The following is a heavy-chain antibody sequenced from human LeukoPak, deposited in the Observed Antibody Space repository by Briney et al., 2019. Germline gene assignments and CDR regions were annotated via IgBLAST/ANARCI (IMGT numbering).Heavy chain of an antibody. CDR1: GYTFTGYY. D-gene: IGHD2-2*01. CDR3: ARTLEYCSSTSCYGGGFDY. Sequence: ASVKVSCKASGYTFTGYYMHWVRQAPGQGLEWMGWINPNSGGTNYAQKFQGRVTMTRDTSISTAYMELSRLRSDGTAVYYCARTLEYCSSTSCYGGGFDYWGQGTLVTVSS. CDR2: INPNSGGT. J-gene: IGHJ4*02. V-gene: IGHV1-2*02.